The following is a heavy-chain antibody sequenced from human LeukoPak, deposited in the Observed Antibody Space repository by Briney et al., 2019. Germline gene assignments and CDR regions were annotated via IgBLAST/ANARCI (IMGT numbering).Heavy chain of an antibody. V-gene: IGHV4-4*02. CDR2: IYHSGST. Sequence: PSETLSLTCTVSGGSISSSNWWSWVRQPPGKGLEWIGEIYHSGSTNYNPSLKSRVTISVDKSKNQFSLKLSSVTAADTAVYYCARYELGTTASFDIWGQGTMVTVSS. J-gene: IGHJ3*02. CDR3: ARYELGTTASFDI. CDR1: GGSISSSNW. D-gene: IGHD1-7*01.